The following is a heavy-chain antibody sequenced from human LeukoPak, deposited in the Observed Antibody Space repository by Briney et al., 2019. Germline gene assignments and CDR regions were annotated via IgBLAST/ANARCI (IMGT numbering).Heavy chain of an antibody. CDR2: IYYSGST. CDR1: GGSISSYY. D-gene: IGHD1-26*01. CDR3: ASTPGGSYFKMDAEYFQH. V-gene: IGHV4-59*01. J-gene: IGHJ1*01. Sequence: SETLSLTCTVSGGSISSYYWSWIRQPPGKGLEWIGYIYYSGSTNYNPSLKSRVTISVDTSKNQFSLKLSSVTAADTAVYYCASTPGGSYFKMDAEYFQHWGQGTLVTVSS.